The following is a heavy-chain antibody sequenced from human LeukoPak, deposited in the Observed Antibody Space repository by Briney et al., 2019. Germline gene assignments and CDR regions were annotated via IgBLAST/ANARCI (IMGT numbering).Heavy chain of an antibody. CDR1: GLTFSGSA. CDR2: ISGSGNST. V-gene: IGHV3-23*01. CDR3: AKVLVLVSANRYYFDY. Sequence: GRSLRLPCAASGLTFSGSAMSWVRQAPGKGLEWVSLISGSGNSTYYADSVKGRFTISRDNSKNTLYLQMNSLRAKDTAVYYCAKVLVLVSANRYYFDYWGQGTLVTVSS. J-gene: IGHJ4*02. D-gene: IGHD2-15*01.